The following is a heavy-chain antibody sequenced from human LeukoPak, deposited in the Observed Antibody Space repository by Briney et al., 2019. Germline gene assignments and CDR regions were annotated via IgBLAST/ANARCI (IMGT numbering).Heavy chain of an antibody. J-gene: IGHJ5*02. V-gene: IGHV4-39*01. Sequence: SETLSLTCTVSGCSISSTGYYWGWLRQPPGQGLEWIGSISYSGSTYYNPSLKSRVTISVDTSKNHFSLRLTSVAAADTAVYYCAAYYYDSSGYFACGQGTLVTVSS. CDR2: ISYSGST. CDR3: AAYYYDSSGYFA. D-gene: IGHD3-22*01. CDR1: GCSISSTGYY.